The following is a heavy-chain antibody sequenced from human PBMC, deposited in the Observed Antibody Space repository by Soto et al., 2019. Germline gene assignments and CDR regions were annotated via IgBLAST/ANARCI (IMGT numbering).Heavy chain of an antibody. CDR2: ISPYNGNT. CDR1: AYTFTSYG. Sequence: ASVKVSCKASAYTFTSYGISWVRQAPGQGLEWMGWISPYNGNTNYAQKLQGRVTMTTDTSTSTAYMELRSLRSDDTAVYYCARGYCGGDCYSARGHYYMDVWGKGTTVTVSS. CDR3: ARGYCGGDCYSARGHYYMDV. V-gene: IGHV1-18*01. D-gene: IGHD2-21*01. J-gene: IGHJ6*03.